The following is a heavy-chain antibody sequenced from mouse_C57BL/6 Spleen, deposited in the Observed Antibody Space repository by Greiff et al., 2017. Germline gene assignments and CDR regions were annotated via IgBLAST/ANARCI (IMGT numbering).Heavy chain of an antibody. CDR1: GYAFSSYW. J-gene: IGHJ2*01. D-gene: IGHD2-4*01. Sequence: VQLQQSGAELVKPGASVKISCKASGYAFSSYWMNWVKQRPGKGLEWIGQIYPGDGDTNYNGKFKGKATLTADKSSSTDYMQLSSLTSEDSAVYCCARGGPMITFDCWGQGTTLTVSS. CDR3: ARGGPMITFDC. CDR2: IYPGDGDT. V-gene: IGHV1-80*01.